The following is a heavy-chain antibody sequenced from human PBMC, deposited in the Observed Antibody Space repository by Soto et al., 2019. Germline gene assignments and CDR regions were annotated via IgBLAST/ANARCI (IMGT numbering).Heavy chain of an antibody. Sequence: RASVKVSCKASGYTFTSYARHWVRQAPGQRLEWMGRINAGNGNTKYSQKFQGRVTITRDTSASTAYMELSSLRSEDTAVYYCAALGVGSYCSYGFVIWGQRAIVADSS. CDR1: GYTFTSYA. CDR2: INAGNGNT. V-gene: IGHV1-3*01. CDR3: AALGVGSYCSYGFVI. D-gene: IGHD3-10*01. J-gene: IGHJ3*02.